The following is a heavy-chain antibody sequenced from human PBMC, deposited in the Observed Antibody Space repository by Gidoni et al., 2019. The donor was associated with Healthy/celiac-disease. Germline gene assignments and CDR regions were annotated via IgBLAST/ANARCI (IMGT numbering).Heavy chain of an antibody. CDR3: AKDIVRGGDCYPEYFQH. V-gene: IGHV3-9*01. CDR1: GFTFDDYA. J-gene: IGHJ1*01. CDR2: ISWNSGSI. Sequence: EVQLVESGGGLVQPGRSLRLSCAASGFTFDDYAMHWVRQAPGKGLEWVSGISWNSGSIGYADSVKGRFTISRDNAKNSLYLQMNSLRAEDTALYYCAKDIVRGGDCYPEYFQHWGQGTLVTVSS. D-gene: IGHD2-21*02.